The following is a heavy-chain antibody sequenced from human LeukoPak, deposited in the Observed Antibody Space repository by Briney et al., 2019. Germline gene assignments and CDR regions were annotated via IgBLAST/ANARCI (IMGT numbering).Heavy chain of an antibody. Sequence: PGRSLRLSCAASGFTFSSYGMHWVRQAPGKGLEWVAVISYDGSNKYYADSVKGRFTISRDNSKNTLYLQMNSLRAEDTAVYYCAKIRGYDSSGYYYLDAFDIWGQGTMVTVSS. CDR3: AKIRGYDSSGYYYLDAFDI. CDR1: GFTFSSYG. D-gene: IGHD3-22*01. CDR2: ISYDGSNK. J-gene: IGHJ3*02. V-gene: IGHV3-30*18.